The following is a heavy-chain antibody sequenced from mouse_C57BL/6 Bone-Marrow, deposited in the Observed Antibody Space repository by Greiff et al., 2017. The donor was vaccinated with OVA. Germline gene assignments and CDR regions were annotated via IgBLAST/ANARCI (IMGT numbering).Heavy chain of an antibody. V-gene: IGHV7-1*01. CDR3: ARDAGRGFAY. CDR1: GFTFSDFY. Sequence: EVNLVESGGGLVQSGRSLRLSCATSGFTFSDFYMEWVRQAPGKGLEWIAASRNKANDYTTEYSASVKGRFIVSRDTSQSILYLQMKALRAEDTAIYYCARDAGRGFAYWGQGTLVTVSA. J-gene: IGHJ3*01. CDR2: SRNKANDYTT.